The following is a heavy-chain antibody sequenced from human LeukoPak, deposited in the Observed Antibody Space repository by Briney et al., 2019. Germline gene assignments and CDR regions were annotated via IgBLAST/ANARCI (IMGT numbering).Heavy chain of an antibody. CDR2: INAGNGNT. D-gene: IGHD4-17*01. V-gene: IGHV1-3*01. J-gene: IGHJ4*02. Sequence: WMGWINAGNGNTKYSQKFQGRVTITRDTSASTAYMELSSLRSEDTAVYYCASGDGGDSDYWGQGTLVTVSS. CDR3: ASGDGGDSDY.